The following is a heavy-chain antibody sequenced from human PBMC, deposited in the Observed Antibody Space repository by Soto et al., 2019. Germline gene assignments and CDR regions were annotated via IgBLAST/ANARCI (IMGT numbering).Heavy chain of an antibody. V-gene: IGHV3-11*03. Sequence: GGSLRLSCAASGFTFSDYYMSWIRQAPGKGLEWVSYISSSSSYTNYADSVKGRFTISRDNAKNSLYLQMNSLRAEDTAVYYCGRISSHGDYAYWGQGTLVTVSS. CDR2: ISSSSSYT. CDR3: GRISSHGDYAY. J-gene: IGHJ1*01. CDR1: GFTFSDYY. D-gene: IGHD4-17*01.